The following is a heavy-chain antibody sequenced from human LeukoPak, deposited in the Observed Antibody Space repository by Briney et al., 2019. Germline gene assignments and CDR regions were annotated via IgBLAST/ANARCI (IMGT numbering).Heavy chain of an antibody. CDR3: ARATYSTTWGIGDFDG. CDR2: IYSGGST. D-gene: IGHD2-2*01. CDR1: GFTVGSNT. J-gene: IGHJ5*02. Sequence: GGSLRLSCAASGFTVGSNTMSWVRQAPGKGLEWVSIIYSGGSTSYAGSVKGRFTISRDNSKNTLYLQMSSLRADDTAVYFCARATYSTTWGIGDFDGWGQGTLVTVSS. V-gene: IGHV3-53*01.